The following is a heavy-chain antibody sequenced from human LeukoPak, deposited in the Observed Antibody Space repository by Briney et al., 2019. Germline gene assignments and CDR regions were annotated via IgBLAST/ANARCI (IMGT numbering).Heavy chain of an antibody. Sequence: ASVKVSCKASGYTFTGYYMHWVRQAPGQGLEWMGWISAYNGNTNYAQKLQGRVTMTTDTSTSTAYMELRSLRSDDTAVYYCARMGLDIVVVPAFDYWGQGTLVTVSS. V-gene: IGHV1-18*04. CDR2: ISAYNGNT. J-gene: IGHJ4*02. CDR1: GYTFTGYY. D-gene: IGHD2-2*03. CDR3: ARMGLDIVVVPAFDY.